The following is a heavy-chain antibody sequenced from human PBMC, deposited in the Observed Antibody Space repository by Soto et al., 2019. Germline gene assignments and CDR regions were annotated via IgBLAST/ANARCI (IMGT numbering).Heavy chain of an antibody. J-gene: IGHJ4*02. CDR2: IYYSGST. CDR3: ARGPGVFTMVRGVITHFDY. CDR1: GGSISSGGYY. Sequence: SETLSLTCTVSGGSISSGGYYWSWIRQHPGKGLEWIGYIYYSGSTYYNPSLKSRVTISVDTSKNQFSLKLSSVTAADTAVYYCARGPGVFTMVRGVITHFDYWGQGTLVTVSS. D-gene: IGHD3-10*01. V-gene: IGHV4-31*03.